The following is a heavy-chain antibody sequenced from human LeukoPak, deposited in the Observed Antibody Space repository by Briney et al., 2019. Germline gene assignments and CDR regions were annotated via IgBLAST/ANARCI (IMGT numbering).Heavy chain of an antibody. Sequence: GGSLRLSCAASGFIFKDYAMNWVRQAPGKGLQWVSSIHYSGRATYYADSVKGRFAIFRDNSKNTLYLQMNSLRAEDSAVYYCAKAANEKTANVTAARSYWYFDLWGRGTLITVSS. CDR2: IHYSGRAT. CDR3: AKAANEKTANVTAARSYWYFDL. V-gene: IGHV3-23*01. CDR1: GFIFKDYA. D-gene: IGHD6-13*01. J-gene: IGHJ2*01.